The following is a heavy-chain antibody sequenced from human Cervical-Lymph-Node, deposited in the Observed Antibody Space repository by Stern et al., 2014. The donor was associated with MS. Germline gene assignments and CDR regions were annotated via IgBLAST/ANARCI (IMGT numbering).Heavy chain of an antibody. CDR1: GDSFTSYY. CDR2: LYSSGTT. J-gene: IGHJ5*02. V-gene: IGHV4-59*01. CDR3: SRAPDL. Sequence: QVQLEESGPGLLKPSEPLSLTCTVSGDSFTSYYWRWVRQPPGKGLEWICYLYSSGTTTFNASPTGRVSISIDTPKTQFSLRVTSLTAADTAGYYCSRAPDLWGQGTLVTVSS.